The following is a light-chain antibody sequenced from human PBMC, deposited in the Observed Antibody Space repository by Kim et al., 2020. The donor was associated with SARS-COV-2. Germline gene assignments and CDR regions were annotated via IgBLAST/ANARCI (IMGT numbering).Light chain of an antibody. CDR2: SNN. CDR1: SSNIGTNA. V-gene: IGLV1-44*01. CDR3: AAWDDSLNGVV. J-gene: IGLJ2*01. Sequence: ELTQPPSASGTPGQRVTISCSGSSSNIGTNAVNWYQQLPGTAPKLLIYSNNQRPSGVPDRFSGSKSGTSASLAISGLQSEDEADYYCAAWDDSLNGVVFGGGTKLTVL.